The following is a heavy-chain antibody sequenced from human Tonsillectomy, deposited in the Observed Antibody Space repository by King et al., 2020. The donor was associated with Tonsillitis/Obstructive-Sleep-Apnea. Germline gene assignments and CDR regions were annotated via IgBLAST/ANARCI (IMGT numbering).Heavy chain of an antibody. D-gene: IGHD2-15*01. CDR3: ARYQCGCSCYTDYYYYAMDV. CDR1: GYTFTGYY. Sequence: VQLVESGAEVKKPGASVKVACKASGYTFTGYYMHWVRQAPGQGLEWMGWINPNNGGTNFAQKFQGRVTMTTDTSISTAYMELSRLRSDDTAVYYCARYQCGCSCYTDYYYYAMDVWGQGNTVTVSS. CDR2: INPNNGGT. V-gene: IGHV1-2*02. J-gene: IGHJ6*02.